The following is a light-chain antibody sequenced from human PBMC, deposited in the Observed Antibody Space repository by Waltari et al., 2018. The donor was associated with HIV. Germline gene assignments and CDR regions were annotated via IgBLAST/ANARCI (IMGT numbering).Light chain of an antibody. V-gene: IGLV2-14*01. CDR3: TSYTSISTLV. Sequence: QSALTQPASVSGSPGQSITISCTGTSSDIGAYNYVSWYQHHPGKVPKLLIYEVTNRPSGVSHRSSGSKSGNPASLTISGLQAEDEADFYCTSYTSISTLVFGTGTKVTVL. CDR2: EVT. CDR1: SSDIGAYNY. J-gene: IGLJ1*01.